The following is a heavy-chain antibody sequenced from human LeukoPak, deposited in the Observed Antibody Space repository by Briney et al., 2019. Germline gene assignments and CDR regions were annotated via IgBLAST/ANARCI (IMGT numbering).Heavy chain of an antibody. CDR2: INHSGST. V-gene: IGHV4-34*01. CDR3: ARGYCSSTSCYLYYYGMDV. Sequence: PSETLSLTCAVYGGSFSGYYWSWIRQPPGKGLEWIGEINHSGSTNYNPSLKSRVTISVDTSKNQFSLKLSSVTAADTAVYYCARGYCSSTSCYLYYYGMDVSGQGTTVTVSS. D-gene: IGHD2-2*01. CDR1: GGSFSGYY. J-gene: IGHJ6*02.